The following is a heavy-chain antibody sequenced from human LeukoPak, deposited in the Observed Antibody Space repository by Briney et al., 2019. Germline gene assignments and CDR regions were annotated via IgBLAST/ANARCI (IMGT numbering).Heavy chain of an antibody. CDR3: ARAIAVAGHAFDI. J-gene: IGHJ3*02. CDR1: GFTFSSFG. D-gene: IGHD6-19*01. CDR2: MSYDGNNK. V-gene: IGHV3-30*03. Sequence: AGGSLRLSCSASGFTFSSFGMHWVRQAPGKGLEWVTLMSYDGNNKYSADSVRGRFSISRDNSKNTLYLQMNSLRAEDTAVCYCARAIAVAGHAFDIWGQGTMVTVSS.